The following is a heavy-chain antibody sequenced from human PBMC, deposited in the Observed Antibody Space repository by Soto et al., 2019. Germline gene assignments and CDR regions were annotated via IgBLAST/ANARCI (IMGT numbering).Heavy chain of an antibody. Sequence: QVQLQESGPGLVKPSETLSLTCTVSGGSISSYYWSWIRQPPGKGLEWIGYIYYTGSTNYNPSLKSRVTISVHTSMNQFSLSLTFVTAADTAVYYCARHSGGYSGFDFSYWGQGALVTVSS. CDR2: IYYTGST. V-gene: IGHV4-59*08. CDR3: ARHSGGYSGFDFSY. D-gene: IGHD5-12*01. CDR1: GGSISSYY. J-gene: IGHJ4*02.